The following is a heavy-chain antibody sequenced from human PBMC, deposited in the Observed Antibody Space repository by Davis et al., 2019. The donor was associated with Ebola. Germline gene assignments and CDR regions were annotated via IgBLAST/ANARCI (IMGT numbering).Heavy chain of an antibody. Sequence: GESLKISCAASGFTFSGSAMYWVRQASGKGLELVGRSSSKPNNYAPAYSASVKRRFTISRDDSKNTPYLQMNSLKTEDADVYYCSRRSCSGGDCYEDYYYTMDVWGQGTTVTVSS. CDR3: SRRSCSGGDCYEDYYYTMDV. CDR1: GFTFSGSA. V-gene: IGHV3-73*01. J-gene: IGHJ6*02. D-gene: IGHD2-15*01. CDR2: SSSKPNNYAP.